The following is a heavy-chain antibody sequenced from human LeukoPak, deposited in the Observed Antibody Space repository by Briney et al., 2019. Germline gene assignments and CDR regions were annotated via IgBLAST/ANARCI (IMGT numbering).Heavy chain of an antibody. J-gene: IGHJ3*02. CDR1: GFTFSSYS. CDR2: ISSSSSYI. D-gene: IGHD3-10*01. V-gene: IGHV3-21*01. Sequence: GGSLRLSCAASGFTFSSYSMNWVRQAPGKGLEWVSSISSSSSYIYYADSVKGRFTISRDNAKNSLYLQMNSLRAEDTAMYYCAGNRANYYGSERTPMVVARARPSAFDIWGQGTMVTVSS. CDR3: AGNRANYYGSERTPMVVARARPSAFDI.